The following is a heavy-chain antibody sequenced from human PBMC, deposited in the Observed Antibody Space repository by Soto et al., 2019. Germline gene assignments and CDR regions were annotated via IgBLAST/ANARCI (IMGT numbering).Heavy chain of an antibody. CDR3: ARDFFYSSSRDFAY. CDR1: GYTFTGYY. Sequence: ASVKVSCKASGYTFTGYYMHCVRQAPGQGLEWMGWISAYNGNTNYAQKLQGRVTMTTDTSTSTAYMELRSLRSDDTAVYYCARDFFYSSSRDFAYWGQGTLVTVSS. D-gene: IGHD6-13*01. CDR2: ISAYNGNT. J-gene: IGHJ4*02. V-gene: IGHV1-18*04.